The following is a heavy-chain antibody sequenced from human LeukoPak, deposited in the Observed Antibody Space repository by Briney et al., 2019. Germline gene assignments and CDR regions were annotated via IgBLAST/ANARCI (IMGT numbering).Heavy chain of an antibody. CDR2: INPNSGNT. Sequence: ASVKVSCKASGYTFTGYYMHWVRQAPGQGLEWMGWINPNSGNTGYAQKFQGRVTITRNTSISTAYMELSSLRSEDTAVYYCARAFKGTRRSYYYMDVWGKGTTVTVSS. CDR1: GYTFTGYY. CDR3: ARAFKGTRRSYYYMDV. V-gene: IGHV1-8*03. D-gene: IGHD1-14*01. J-gene: IGHJ6*03.